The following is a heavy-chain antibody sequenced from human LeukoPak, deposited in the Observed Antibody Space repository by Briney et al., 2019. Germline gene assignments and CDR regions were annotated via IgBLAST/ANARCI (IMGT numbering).Heavy chain of an antibody. CDR1: GFTFSSYT. Sequence: GGSLRLSCVASGFTFSSYTMPWVRQAPGKGLEWVSSFSGVVDKTHYADCVKGRVTVSRDNSKKTLYLQLNSLRPEDTAVYYCAKEARLGLTAPVALDSWGQGTRHTVSP. CDR2: FSGVVDKT. V-gene: IGHV3-23*01. CDR3: AKEARLGLTAPVALDS. J-gene: IGHJ4*02. D-gene: IGHD2-2*01.